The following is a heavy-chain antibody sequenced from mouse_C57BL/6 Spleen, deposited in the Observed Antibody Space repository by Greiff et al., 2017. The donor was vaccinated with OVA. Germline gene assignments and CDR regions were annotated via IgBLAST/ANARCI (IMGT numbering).Heavy chain of an antibody. CDR3: TTPYDGYYRWFAY. CDR2: IDPEDGDT. J-gene: IGHJ3*01. CDR1: GFNIKDYY. D-gene: IGHD2-3*01. Sequence: VQLKESGAELVRPGASVKLSCTASGFNIKDYYMHWVKQRPEQGLEWIGRIDPEDGDTEYAPKFQGKATMTADTSSNTAYLQLSSLTSEDTAVYYCTTPYDGYYRWFAYWGQGTLVTVSA. V-gene: IGHV14-1*01.